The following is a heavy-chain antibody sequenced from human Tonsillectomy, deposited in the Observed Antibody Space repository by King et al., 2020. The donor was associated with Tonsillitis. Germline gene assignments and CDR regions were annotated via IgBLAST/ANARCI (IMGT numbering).Heavy chain of an antibody. J-gene: IGHJ4*02. CDR2: IKQDGSDK. Sequence: EVQLVESGGGLVQPGGSLRLSCAASGFTFSSFWMSGVRQAPGKGLEWVAIIKQDGSDKLFVDSVKGRFTSSRDNAKNSLYLKMQSLRAEDTAVYYCASGSGWVFDYWGQGTLVTVSS. CDR1: GFTFSSFW. CDR3: ASGSGWVFDY. V-gene: IGHV3-7*01. D-gene: IGHD6-25*01.